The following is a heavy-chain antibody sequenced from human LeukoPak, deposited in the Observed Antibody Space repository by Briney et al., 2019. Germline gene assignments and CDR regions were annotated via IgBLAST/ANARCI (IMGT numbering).Heavy chain of an antibody. D-gene: IGHD2-2*02. V-gene: IGHV1-69*04. Sequence: GASVKVSCEASGGTFSKFAVSWVRQAPGQGLEWLGRIIPMVGVTHYGQKFQGRVTITEDRATNTAHMELRSLRYEDTAVYYCARVQAVGVPVAIDAYYAYGMDVWGQGTTVTVSS. CDR1: GGTFSKFA. J-gene: IGHJ6*02. CDR3: ARVQAVGVPVAIDAYYAYGMDV. CDR2: IIPMVGVT.